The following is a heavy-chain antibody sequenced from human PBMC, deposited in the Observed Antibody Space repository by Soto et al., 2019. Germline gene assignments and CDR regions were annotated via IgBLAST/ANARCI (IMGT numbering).Heavy chain of an antibody. CDR1: GGSISSGGYS. V-gene: IGHV4-30-2*01. J-gene: IGHJ4*02. D-gene: IGHD7-27*01. Sequence: SETLSLTCAVSGGSISSGGYSWSWIRQPPGKGLEWIGYIYHSGSTYYNPSLKSRVTISVDRSKNQFSLKLSSVTAADTAVYFCGRDNWGSIDFWGQGILVTVSS. CDR2: IYHSGST. CDR3: GRDNWGSIDF.